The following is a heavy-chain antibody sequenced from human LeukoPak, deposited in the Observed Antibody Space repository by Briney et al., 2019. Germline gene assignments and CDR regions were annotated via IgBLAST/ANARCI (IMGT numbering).Heavy chain of an antibody. CDR1: GYTFTSYG. CDR3: ASEFLYYYDRSGYSFEY. V-gene: IGHV1-18*01. J-gene: IGHJ4*02. D-gene: IGHD3-22*01. CDR2: ISAYNGNT. Sequence: ASVKVSCKASGYTFTSYGISWVRQAPAQGLEWMGWISAYNGNTNYAQKLQGRVTITSVTSTSTAYMELRSLRTDDTAAYYCASEFLYYYDRSGYSFEYWGQGTLVTVSS.